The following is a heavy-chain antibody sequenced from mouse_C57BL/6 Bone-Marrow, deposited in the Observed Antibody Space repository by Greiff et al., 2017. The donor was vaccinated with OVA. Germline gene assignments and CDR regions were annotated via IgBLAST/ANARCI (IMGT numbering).Heavy chain of an antibody. V-gene: IGHV5-17*01. D-gene: IGHD5-1-1*01. J-gene: IGHJ4*01. Sequence: EVKLVESGGGLVKPGGSLKLSCAASGFTFSDYGMHWVRQAPEKGLEWVAYISSGSSTIYYADPVTGRVTISRDNAKNTLFLQMTSLRSEDTAMYYCARNSLIPYYYARDYWGQGTSVTVSA. CDR3: ARNSLIPYYYARDY. CDR2: ISSGSSTI. CDR1: GFTFSDYG.